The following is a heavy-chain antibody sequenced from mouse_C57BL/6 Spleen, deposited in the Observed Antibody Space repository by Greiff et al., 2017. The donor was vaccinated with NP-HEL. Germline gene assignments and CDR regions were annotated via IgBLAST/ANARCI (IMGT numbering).Heavy chain of an antibody. V-gene: IGHV14-2*01. D-gene: IGHD1-1*01. CDR2: IDPEDGET. Sequence: EVKLMESGAELVKPGASVKLSCTASGFNIKDYYMHWVKQRPEQGLEWIGRIDPEDGETKYAPKFQGKATITADTSSNTAYLQLSSLTSEDTAVYYSARRSPERCFDYWGQGTTLTVSS. J-gene: IGHJ2*01. CDR1: GFNIKDYY. CDR3: ARRSPERCFDY.